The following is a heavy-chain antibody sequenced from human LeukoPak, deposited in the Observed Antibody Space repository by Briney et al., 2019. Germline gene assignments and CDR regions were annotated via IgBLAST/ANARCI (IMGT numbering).Heavy chain of an antibody. CDR1: GFIFTNYA. J-gene: IGHJ4*02. CDR2: ISYDGDNK. V-gene: IGHV3-30-3*01. Sequence: PGGSLRLSCAASGFIFTNYAFHWVRQAPGKGLEWVAVISYDGDNKYYAESVKGRFIISRDDPKNTLYLQMNSLRAEDTALYHCARVYGYYDVLTGYSTGDYWGQGTLVTVSS. CDR3: ARVYGYYDVLTGYSTGDY. D-gene: IGHD3-9*01.